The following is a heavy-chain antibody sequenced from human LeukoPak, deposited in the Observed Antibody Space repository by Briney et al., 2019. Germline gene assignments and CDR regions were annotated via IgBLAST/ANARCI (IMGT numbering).Heavy chain of an antibody. CDR3: AKGNQPLPYGTYFDY. Sequence: GGSLRLSCAASGFTFDDYAMHWVRQAPGKGLEWVSGISWNSGSIGYADSVKGRFTISRDNAKNSLYLQMNSLRAEDTALYYCAKGNQPLPYGTYFDYWGQGTLVTVSS. D-gene: IGHD1-14*01. J-gene: IGHJ4*02. CDR1: GFTFDDYA. V-gene: IGHV3-9*01. CDR2: ISWNSGSI.